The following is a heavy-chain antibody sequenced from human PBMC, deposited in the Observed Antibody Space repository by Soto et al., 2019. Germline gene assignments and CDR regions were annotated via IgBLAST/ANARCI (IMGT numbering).Heavy chain of an antibody. D-gene: IGHD2-8*02. Sequence: VQLLESGGGLVQPGGPLRVSCATSGFTFDNYAMTWVRQAPGKGLEWVSSMSAGGIDTYYADSVKGRFTMSRDSSKNTLFLQMNSLRVEDTAVDYCTKGRGAGNWWGEYWGQGTLVTVSS. CDR1: GFTFDNYA. J-gene: IGHJ4*02. CDR3: TKGRGAGNWWGEY. V-gene: IGHV3-23*01. CDR2: MSAGGIDT.